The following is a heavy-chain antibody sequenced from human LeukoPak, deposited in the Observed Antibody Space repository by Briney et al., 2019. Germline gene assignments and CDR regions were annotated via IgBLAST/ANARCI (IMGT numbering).Heavy chain of an antibody. J-gene: IGHJ4*02. Sequence: GASVKVSCKASGGTFSSYAISWVRQAPGQGLEWMGGIIPIFGTANYAQKFQGRVTMTKTASISTAYMELRSLRSEDTAVYYCMSTSNWGSVIFDYWGQGTLVTVSS. CDR1: GGTFSSYA. V-gene: IGHV1-69*05. CDR3: MSTSNWGSVIFDY. D-gene: IGHD7-27*01. CDR2: IIPIFGTA.